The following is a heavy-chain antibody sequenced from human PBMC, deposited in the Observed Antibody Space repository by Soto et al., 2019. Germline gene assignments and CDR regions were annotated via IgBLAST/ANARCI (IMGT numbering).Heavy chain of an antibody. CDR1: GGTFSSYT. CDR3: ARKGIAAAGPLVDI. Sequence: ASVKVSCKASGGTFSSYTISWVRQAPGQGLEWMERIIPILGIANYAQKFQGRVTITADKSTSTAYMELSSLRSEDTAVYYCARKGIAAAGPLVDIWGQGTMVTVSS. CDR2: IIPILGIA. J-gene: IGHJ3*02. V-gene: IGHV1-69*02. D-gene: IGHD6-13*01.